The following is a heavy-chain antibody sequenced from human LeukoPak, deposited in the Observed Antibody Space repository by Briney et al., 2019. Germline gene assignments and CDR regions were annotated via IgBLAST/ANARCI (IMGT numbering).Heavy chain of an antibody. Sequence: PGRSLRLSCAASGFAFSNYVMHWVRQTPGKGREWVAVIWYDGSNKYYADSVKGRFTISRDNSKNTLYLQMNSLRAEDTAVFYCAGTSEATYYSLSSGHYLGAFDIWGQGTMVTVSS. CDR1: GFAFSNYV. CDR3: AGTSEATYYSLSSGHYLGAFDI. V-gene: IGHV3-33*01. CDR2: IWYDGSNK. D-gene: IGHD3-22*01. J-gene: IGHJ3*02.